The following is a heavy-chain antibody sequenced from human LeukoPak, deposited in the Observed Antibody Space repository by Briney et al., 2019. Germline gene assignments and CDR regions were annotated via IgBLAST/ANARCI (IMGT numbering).Heavy chain of an antibody. CDR1: GFTFSQAW. CDR2: VKSKTDGETT. V-gene: IGHV3-15*01. J-gene: IGHJ3*02. CDR3: TTDVPFFYCDGAFDT. Sequence: GGSLSLSCAATGFTFSQAWMSWVRQASGKGQEWIGRVKSKTDGETTDYAAPVKGRFTISRDDSKNTLYLQMNSLKTEDTAVYYCTTDVPFFYCDGAFDTRGKGTKVTVAS. D-gene: IGHD2/OR15-2a*01.